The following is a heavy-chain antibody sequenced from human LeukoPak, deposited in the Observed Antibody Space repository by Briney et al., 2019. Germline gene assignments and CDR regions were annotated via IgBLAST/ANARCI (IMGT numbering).Heavy chain of an antibody. CDR2: IVVGSGNT. CDR1: GFTFTSSV. Sequence: GASVKVSCKASGFTFTSSVVQWVRQPRGQPLEWIGWIVVGSGNTNYAQKFQERVTITRDMSTSTAYMELSSLRSEDTAVYYCAAYGSGSYDYRGQGTLVTVSS. D-gene: IGHD3-10*01. CDR3: AAYGSGSYDY. V-gene: IGHV1-58*01. J-gene: IGHJ4*02.